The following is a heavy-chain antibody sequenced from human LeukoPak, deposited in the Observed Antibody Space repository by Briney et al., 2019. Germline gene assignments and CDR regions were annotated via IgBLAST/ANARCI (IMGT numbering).Heavy chain of an antibody. CDR3: AKDRAPVMTPAAYFDY. V-gene: IGHV3-30*02. CDR1: GFTFSSYG. Sequence: PGGSLRLSCAASGFTFSSYGMHWVRQAPGKGLEWVAFIRYDGSNKYYADSVKGRFTISRDNSKNTLYLQMNSLRAEDTAVYYCAKDRAPVMTPAAYFDYWGQGTLVTVSS. CDR2: IRYDGSNK. J-gene: IGHJ4*02. D-gene: IGHD3-16*01.